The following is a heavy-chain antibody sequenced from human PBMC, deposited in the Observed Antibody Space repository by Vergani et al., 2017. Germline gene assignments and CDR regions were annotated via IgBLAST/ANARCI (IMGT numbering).Heavy chain of an antibody. Sequence: QVQLVESGGGVVQPGRSLRLSCAASGFTFSSYGMHWVRQAPGKGLEWVAVISYDGSNKYYADSVKGRFTISRDNSKNTLYLQMNSMRAEDTAVYYSAKVSSDFWRGQGAFVTWCQGIIVTVSS. J-gene: IGHJ3*02. CDR3: AKVSSDFWRGQGAFVT. V-gene: IGHV3-30*18. CDR2: ISYDGSNK. CDR1: GFTFSSYG. D-gene: IGHD3-3*01.